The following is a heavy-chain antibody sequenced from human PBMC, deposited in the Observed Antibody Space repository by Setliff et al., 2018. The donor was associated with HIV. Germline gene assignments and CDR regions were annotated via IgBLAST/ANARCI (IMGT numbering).Heavy chain of an antibody. CDR3: ARQPGRAAMGRENYYYYYMDV. Sequence: PGESLKISCKGSGYGFTDYWIGWVRQMPGKGLEWMGIINPGNSDSRYSPSFQGQVTISADRSITSAYLQWSSLKGSDTAMYYCARQPGRAAMGRENYYYYYMDVWGKGTTVTVSS. J-gene: IGHJ6*03. D-gene: IGHD2-2*01. CDR1: GYGFTDYW. CDR2: INPGNSDS. V-gene: IGHV5-51*01.